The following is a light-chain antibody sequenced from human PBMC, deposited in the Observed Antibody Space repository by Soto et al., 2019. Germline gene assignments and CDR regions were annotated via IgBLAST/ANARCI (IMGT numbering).Light chain of an antibody. J-gene: IGLJ2*01. CDR3: SSYAASNNLGV. CDR1: SSDVGGYNY. Sequence: QSVLTQPPSASGSPGQSVTISCIGTSSDVGGYNYVSWYQQHPGKAPKLMIYEVSNRPSGVPDRFSGSKSGNTASLTVSGLQAEDEADYYCSSYAASNNLGVFGGGTKVTVL. V-gene: IGLV2-8*01. CDR2: EVS.